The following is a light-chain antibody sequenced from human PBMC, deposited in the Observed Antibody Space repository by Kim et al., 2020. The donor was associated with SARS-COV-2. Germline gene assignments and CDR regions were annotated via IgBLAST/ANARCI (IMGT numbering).Light chain of an antibody. Sequence: SVDLGKTARITCGGNNIGSKNVPWYQQKPGQAPVLVIYRDSNRPSGIPERFSGSNSGNTATLTISRAQAGDEADYYCQVWDSSTWVFGGGTQLTVL. J-gene: IGLJ3*02. CDR2: RDS. CDR1: NIGSKN. CDR3: QVWDSSTWV. V-gene: IGLV3-9*01.